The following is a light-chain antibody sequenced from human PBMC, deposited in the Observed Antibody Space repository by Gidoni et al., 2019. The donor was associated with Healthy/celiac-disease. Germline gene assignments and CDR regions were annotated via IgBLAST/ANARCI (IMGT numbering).Light chain of an antibody. Sequence: QPALTQPASVSGSPVPSITISCTGTSSYVGSYNLVSWYQQHPGKAPTLMIYEVSKRPSGVSNLFSGSKSGNTASLTISGLQAEDEADYYCCSYAGSVVFGGGTKLTVL. J-gene: IGLJ2*01. CDR2: EVS. CDR1: SSYVGSYNL. CDR3: CSYAGSVV. V-gene: IGLV2-23*02.